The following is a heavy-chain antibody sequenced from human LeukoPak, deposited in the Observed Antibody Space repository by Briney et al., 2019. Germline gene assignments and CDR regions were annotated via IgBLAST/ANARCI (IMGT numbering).Heavy chain of an antibody. V-gene: IGHV4-30-4*01. CDR2: IYYSGST. Sequence: SETLSLTCAVSGGSISSSNWWSWVRQPPGKGLEWIGYIYYSGSTYYNPSLKSRVTISVDTSKNQFSLKLSSVTAADTAVYYCARDLSQGWFDPWGQGTLVTVSS. CDR1: GGSISSSNW. CDR3: ARDLSQGWFDP. J-gene: IGHJ5*02.